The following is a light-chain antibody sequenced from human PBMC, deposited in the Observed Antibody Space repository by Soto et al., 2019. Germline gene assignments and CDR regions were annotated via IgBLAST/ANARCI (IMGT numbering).Light chain of an antibody. CDR1: QGIRSY. V-gene: IGKV1-9*01. Sequence: DIQLTQSPSFLSASVGDRVTITCRASQGIRSYLAWYQQKPGKAPKPLIYAASTLQSGVPSRFSGSGSGTEFTLTISSLQPEDFASYYCQQLDTYPITFGQGTRLEIK. CDR3: QQLDTYPIT. CDR2: AAS. J-gene: IGKJ5*01.